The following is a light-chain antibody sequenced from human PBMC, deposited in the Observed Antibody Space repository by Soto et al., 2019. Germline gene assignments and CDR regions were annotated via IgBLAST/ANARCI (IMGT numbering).Light chain of an antibody. V-gene: IGKV1-12*01. J-gene: IGKJ4*01. Sequence: DIQMTQSPSSVSASVGDRVIITCRASQVLSGWLAWYQQKAGKAPQLLIYATSTLQSGVPSRFSGSGSGTEFTLTISSLQPEDFATYYCQQANSFPHTLGGGTRVEIK. CDR3: QQANSFPHT. CDR2: ATS. CDR1: QVLSGW.